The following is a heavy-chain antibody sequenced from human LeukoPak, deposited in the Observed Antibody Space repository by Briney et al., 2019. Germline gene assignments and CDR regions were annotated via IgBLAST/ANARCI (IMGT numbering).Heavy chain of an antibody. CDR3: AQGYSSGWFPY. CDR1: GFAFSGSA. Sequence: GGSLRLSCAASGFAFSGSAMSWVRQAPGKGLEWVSGISGRGDKTYYADSVKGRFIISRDNSKNTLYLQMNSLRAEDTAVYYCAQGYSSGWFPYWGQGTLVTVSS. J-gene: IGHJ4*02. V-gene: IGHV3-23*01. D-gene: IGHD6-19*01. CDR2: ISGRGDKT.